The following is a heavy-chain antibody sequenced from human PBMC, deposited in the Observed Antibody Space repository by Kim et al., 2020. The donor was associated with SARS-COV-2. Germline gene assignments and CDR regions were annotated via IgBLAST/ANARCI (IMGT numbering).Heavy chain of an antibody. D-gene: IGHD3-10*01. CDR1: GGSISSSNW. CDR2: IYHSGSA. CDR3: ARDDHMVRGVIAY. J-gene: IGHJ4*02. V-gene: IGHV4-4*02. Sequence: SETLSLTCAVSGGSISSSNWWSWVRQPPGKGLEWIGEIYHSGSAIYNPSLKSRITISVDKSKNQFSLNLSSVTAADTAVYYCARDDHMVRGVIAYWGQGNLVTVSS.